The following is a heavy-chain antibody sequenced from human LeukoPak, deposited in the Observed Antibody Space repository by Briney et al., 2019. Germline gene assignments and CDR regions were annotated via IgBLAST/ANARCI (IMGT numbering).Heavy chain of an antibody. Sequence: PGGLLASCAASGFVFSSYGMHWVREAPGTGLEYVSAISSDGGSTYYANSVKGRFTISRDNSKNTLYLRMGSLRTEDVAVYYCATAKWLANSDAIDMCGQGRMVTVSS. CDR2: ISSDGGST. CDR3: ATAKWLANSDAIDM. D-gene: IGHD6-19*01. CDR1: GFVFSSYG. J-gene: IGHJ3*02. V-gene: IGHV3-64*01.